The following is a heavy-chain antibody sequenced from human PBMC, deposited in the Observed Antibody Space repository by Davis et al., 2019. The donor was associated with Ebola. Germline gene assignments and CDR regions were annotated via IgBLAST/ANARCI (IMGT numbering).Heavy chain of an antibody. J-gene: IGHJ5*02. CDR2: IYESGST. CDR1: GGAISGYY. V-gene: IGHV4-59*01. D-gene: IGHD3-10*01. Sequence: SETLSLTCTVSGGAISGYYWSWIRQSPGKGLEWIGDIYESGSTDYNPSLKSRVTVSLDTSKNEFSLRLSSVTAADTAIYFCARGGEGSRSYYPQNYFDPCGQGTLVTVSS. CDR3: ARGGEGSRSYYPQNYFDP.